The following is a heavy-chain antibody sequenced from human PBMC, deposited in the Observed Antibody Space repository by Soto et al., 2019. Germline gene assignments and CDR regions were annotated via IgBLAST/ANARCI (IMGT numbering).Heavy chain of an antibody. CDR1: GFTLRPYP. V-gene: IGHV3-23*01. J-gene: IGHJ4*02. Sequence: SQRLSCEASGFTLRPYPITWIRQSPGKGLEWVSLISANDVGTYYAESVKTRFTISTDQSRNTVYLQMDSLRADDTAIYYCAKAKNDYNWDNRPPFDYWGQGTLVTVSS. CDR2: ISANDVGT. D-gene: IGHD1-20*01. CDR3: AKAKNDYNWDNRPPFDY.